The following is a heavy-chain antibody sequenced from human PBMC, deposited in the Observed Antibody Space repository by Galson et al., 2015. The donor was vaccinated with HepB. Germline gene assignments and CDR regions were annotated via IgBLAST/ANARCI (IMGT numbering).Heavy chain of an antibody. J-gene: IGHJ4*02. D-gene: IGHD2-2*01. CDR2: IYPGDSDT. CDR3: ARGGEYCSSTDCYDPLGNFGY. Sequence: QSGAEVKKPGESLKISCKGSGYSFTSYWIGWVRQMPGKGLEWMGIIYPGDSDTRYSPSFQGQVTISVDKSISTAYLQWSSPKASDTAMYYYARGGEYCSSTDCYDPLGNFGYWGQGTLVTVSS. V-gene: IGHV5-51*03. CDR1: GYSFTSYW.